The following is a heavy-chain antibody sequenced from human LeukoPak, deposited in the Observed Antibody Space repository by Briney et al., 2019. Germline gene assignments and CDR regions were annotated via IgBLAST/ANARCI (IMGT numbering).Heavy chain of an antibody. CDR2: ISAYNGNT. J-gene: IGHJ4*02. V-gene: IGHV1-18*01. D-gene: IGHD5-18*01. CDR1: GYTFTSYG. Sequence: ASVKVSCKASGYTFTSYGISWVRQAPGQGLEWMGWISAYNGNTNYAQKLQGRVTMTTDTSTSTAYMELRSLRSDDTAVYYCARDWAYVDTAMGADYWGQGTLVTVSS. CDR3: ARDWAYVDTAMGADY.